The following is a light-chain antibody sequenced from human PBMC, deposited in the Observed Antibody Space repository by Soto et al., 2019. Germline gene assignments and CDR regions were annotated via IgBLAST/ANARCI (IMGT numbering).Light chain of an antibody. CDR1: QTISSY. J-gene: IGKJ1*01. CDR2: GAS. Sequence: DIQMTQSPSSLSASVGDRVTITCRASQTISSYLNWYQQKPGKAPKVLIYGASSLQSGVPSRFSGSGSGTDFTLTITSLHPEDFATYYCQQSYSTPWTFGQGTKVEIK. CDR3: QQSYSTPWT. V-gene: IGKV1-39*01.